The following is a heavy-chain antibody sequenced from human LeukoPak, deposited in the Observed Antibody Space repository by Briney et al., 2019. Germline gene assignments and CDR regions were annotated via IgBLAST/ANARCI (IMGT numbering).Heavy chain of an antibody. D-gene: IGHD7-27*01. Sequence: GGSLRLSCAASGFTFSSYAMSWVRQAPGRGREWVSAFSGSVGSTYYADSVKGRFTISRDNSKNTLYLQMNSLRAEDTAVYYCAKGLTHWAQFDYWGQGTLVTVSS. J-gene: IGHJ4*02. CDR2: FSGSVGST. V-gene: IGHV3-23*01. CDR1: GFTFSSYA. CDR3: AKGLTHWAQFDY.